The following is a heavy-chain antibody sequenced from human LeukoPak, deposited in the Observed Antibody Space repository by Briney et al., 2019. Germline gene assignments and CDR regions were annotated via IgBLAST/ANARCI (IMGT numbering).Heavy chain of an antibody. CDR2: IIPILGIA. D-gene: IGHD2-8*02. CDR3: ARVRKTGGGPFDY. CDR1: GGTFSSYA. J-gene: IGHJ4*02. Sequence: GASVKVSCKASGGTFSSYAISWVRQAPGQGLEWMGRIIPILGIANYAQKFQGRVTITADKSTSTAYMELSSLRSEDTAVYYCARVRKTGGGPFDYWGQGTLVTVSS. V-gene: IGHV1-69*04.